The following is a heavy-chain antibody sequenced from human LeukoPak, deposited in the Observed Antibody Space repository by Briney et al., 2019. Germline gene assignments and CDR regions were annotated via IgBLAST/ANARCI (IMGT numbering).Heavy chain of an antibody. CDR2: IRSKANSYAT. V-gene: IGHV3-73*01. CDR3: TRSDGGFDY. J-gene: IGHJ4*02. Sequence: GSLRLSCAASGFTFSGSAMHWVRQASGKGLEWVGRIRSKANSYATAYAASVKGRFTISRDDSKNTAYLQINSLKTEDTAVYYCTRSDGGFDYWGQGTLVTVSS. D-gene: IGHD4-23*01. CDR1: GFTFSGSA.